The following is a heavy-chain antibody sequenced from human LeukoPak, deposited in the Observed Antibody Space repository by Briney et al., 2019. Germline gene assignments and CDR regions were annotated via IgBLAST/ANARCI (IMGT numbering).Heavy chain of an antibody. J-gene: IGHJ5*02. Sequence: KSGGSLRLSCAASGFTFSDYYMSWFRQAPGKGLEWVSYISRGGRTIYYADSVKGRFTISRDNAKNSLYLQMNSLRAEDTAVYYCAGPHSSSWYYAWGQGTLVTVSS. D-gene: IGHD6-13*01. CDR1: GFTFSDYY. V-gene: IGHV3-11*01. CDR3: AGPHSSSWYYA. CDR2: ISRGGRTI.